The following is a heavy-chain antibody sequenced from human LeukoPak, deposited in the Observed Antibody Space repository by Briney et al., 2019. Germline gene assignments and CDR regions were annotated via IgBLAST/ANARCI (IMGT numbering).Heavy chain of an antibody. J-gene: IGHJ4*02. CDR1: GGSFSGYY. Sequence: SETLSLTCAVYGGSFSGYYWSWIRQPPGKGLEWIGEINHSGSTNYNPSLKSRVSISLDTSLNQFSLKVISVTAADTAVYYCARYGAPFDSWGQGTLVTVSS. D-gene: IGHD4-17*01. V-gene: IGHV4-34*09. CDR3: ARYGAPFDS. CDR2: INHSGST.